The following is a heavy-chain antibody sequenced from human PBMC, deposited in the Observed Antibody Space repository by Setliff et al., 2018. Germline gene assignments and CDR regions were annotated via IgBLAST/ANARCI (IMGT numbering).Heavy chain of an antibody. V-gene: IGHV7-4-1*02. CDR1: GYTFSSYG. J-gene: IGHJ4*02. D-gene: IGHD6-13*01. CDR2: INTRTGNP. CDR3: ATGSLVAAGTGH. Sequence: ASVKVSCKASGYTFSSYGINWVRQAPGQGLEWMGYINTRTGNPMYAQGFTGRFVFSLDPSVSTAYLQISSLKAEDTALYYCATGSLVAAGTGHWGQGTLVTVSS.